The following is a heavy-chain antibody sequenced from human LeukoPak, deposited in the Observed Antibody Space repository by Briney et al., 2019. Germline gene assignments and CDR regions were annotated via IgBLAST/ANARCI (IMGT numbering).Heavy chain of an antibody. D-gene: IGHD3-10*01. J-gene: IGHJ4*02. CDR2: INHSGST. CDR1: GGSFSGYY. Sequence: SETLSLTCAVYGGSFSGYYWSWIRQPPGKGLEWIGEINHSGSTNYNPSLKSRVTISVDTSKNQFSLKLSSVTAADTAVYYCARGPYYYGSGSYYRRYFDYWGQGTLVTVSS. V-gene: IGHV4-34*01. CDR3: ARGPYYYGSGSYYRRYFDY.